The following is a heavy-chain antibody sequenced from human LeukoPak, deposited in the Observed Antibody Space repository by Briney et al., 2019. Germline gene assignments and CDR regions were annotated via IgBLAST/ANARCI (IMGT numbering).Heavy chain of an antibody. CDR2: INHSGNT. D-gene: IGHD2-15*01. CDR3: ARGYCSGGSCRYRYMDV. V-gene: IGHV4-34*01. Sequence: SETLSLTCAVSGGSFSGYYWSWIRQSPGKGLEWIGEINHSGNTNYNPSLKSRVTISVDTSKNQFPLKLSSVTAADTAVYYCARGYCSGGSCRYRYMDVWGKGTTVTVSS. CDR1: GGSFSGYY. J-gene: IGHJ6*03.